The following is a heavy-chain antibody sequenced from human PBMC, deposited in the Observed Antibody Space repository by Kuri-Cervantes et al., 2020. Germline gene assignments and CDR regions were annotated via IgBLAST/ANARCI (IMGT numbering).Heavy chain of an antibody. J-gene: IGHJ4*02. CDR2: ITSSGNTR. D-gene: IGHD4-17*01. CDR3: ARGGTTSLY. Sequence: GESLKIFCAASGFTFSSFEMNWVRQAPGKGLEWVSFITSSGNTRYYADSVKGRFTISRDNAKNSLYLQMNSLRAEDTAVYYCARGGTTSLYWGQGTLVTVSS. V-gene: IGHV3-48*03. CDR1: GFTFSSFE.